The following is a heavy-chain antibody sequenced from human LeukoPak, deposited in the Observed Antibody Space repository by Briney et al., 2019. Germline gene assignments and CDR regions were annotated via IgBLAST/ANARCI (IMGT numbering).Heavy chain of an antibody. CDR1: GGTFSSYA. CDR2: IIPILGIA. CDR3: ARAGAANYGSGSYRSYGMDV. J-gene: IGHJ6*02. V-gene: IGHV1-69*04. D-gene: IGHD3-10*01. Sequence: ASVKVSCKASGGTFSSYAISWVRQAPGQGLEWMGRIIPILGIANYAQKFQGRVTITADKSTSTVYMELSSLRSEDTAVCYCARAGAANYGSGSYRSYGMDVWGQGTTVTVSS.